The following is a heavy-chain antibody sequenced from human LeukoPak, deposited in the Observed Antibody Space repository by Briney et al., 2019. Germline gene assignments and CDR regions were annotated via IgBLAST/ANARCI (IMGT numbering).Heavy chain of an antibody. D-gene: IGHD1-26*01. Sequence: GGSLRLSCAASGFTFDDYGMHWVRQAPGKGLEWVSGISWNSGSIGYADSVKGRFTISRDNAKNSLYLQMNSLRAEDTAVYYCARDRGSYSYWGQGTLVTVSS. V-gene: IGHV3-9*01. J-gene: IGHJ4*02. CDR1: GFTFDDYG. CDR2: ISWNSGSI. CDR3: ARDRGSYSY.